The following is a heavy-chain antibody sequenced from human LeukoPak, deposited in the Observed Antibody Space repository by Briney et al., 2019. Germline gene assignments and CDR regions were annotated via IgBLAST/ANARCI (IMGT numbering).Heavy chain of an antibody. CDR1: GGSISSSY. CDR3: ARGSYYGSGSFDN. Sequence: SETLSLTCTVSGGSISSSYWSWIRQPPGKGLEWIGHIYYSGSTNYNPSLKSRDTISVDTSKNQFSLKLSSVTAADTAVYYCARGSYYGSGSFDNWGQGTLVTVSS. J-gene: IGHJ4*02. CDR2: IYYSGST. D-gene: IGHD3-10*01. V-gene: IGHV4-59*01.